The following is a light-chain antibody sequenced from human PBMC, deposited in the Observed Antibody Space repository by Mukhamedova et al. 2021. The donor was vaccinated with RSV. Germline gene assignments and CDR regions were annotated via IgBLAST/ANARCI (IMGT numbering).Light chain of an antibody. CDR3: QQSDSSPT. CDR2: AAS. Sequence: WYQRRVHGKAPEVLIYAASSLQSGVPSRFSGRGSGTEFTLTISSLQPEDSATYYCQQSDSSPTFGQGTTVEVK. J-gene: IGKJ1*01. V-gene: IGKV1-39*01.